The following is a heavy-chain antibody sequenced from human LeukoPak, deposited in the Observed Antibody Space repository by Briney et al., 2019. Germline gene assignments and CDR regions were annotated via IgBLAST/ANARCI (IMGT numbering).Heavy chain of an antibody. CDR2: SGTVGDT. CDR3: ARAQDYGDAFDI. D-gene: IGHD4-17*01. Sequence: GESLRLSCAASGFTSSAYDMHWVRQITGGGLEWVSTSGTVGDTLYSDSVKGRFTISRDNAKNSLYLQMNSLRAEDTAVYYCARAQDYGDAFDIWGQGTMVTVSS. V-gene: IGHV3-13*04. J-gene: IGHJ3*02. CDR1: GFTSSAYD.